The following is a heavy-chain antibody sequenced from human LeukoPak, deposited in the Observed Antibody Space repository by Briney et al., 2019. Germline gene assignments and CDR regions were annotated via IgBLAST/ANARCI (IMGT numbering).Heavy chain of an antibody. Sequence: GGSLRLSCAASGFTFSSYAMSWLRQPPGKGLEWVSAINGSGGSTYYADSVKGRFIISRDNSKNKLYLQMKSLRAEDTAVYYCAGSSWPDRSPDAFDIWGQGTMVTVSS. CDR3: AGSSWPDRSPDAFDI. J-gene: IGHJ3*02. V-gene: IGHV3-23*01. CDR1: GFTFSSYA. CDR2: INGSGGST. D-gene: IGHD6-13*01.